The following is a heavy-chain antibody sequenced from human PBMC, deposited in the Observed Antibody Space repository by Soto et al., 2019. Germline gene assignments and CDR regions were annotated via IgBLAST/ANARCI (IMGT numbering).Heavy chain of an antibody. J-gene: IGHJ4*02. V-gene: IGHV1-2*02. CDR1: GYTFTDDF. Sequence: QVQLVQSGAEVKKPGASVHVSCKAFGYTFTDDFIHWVRQAPGQGLEWMGWINPNSGATNYAQKFQGRVTMTRDTSISTAYMELSRLTSDDTAVYYCARAGPCPPDYWCQGTLVTVSS. CDR3: ARAGPCPPDY. CDR2: INPNSGAT.